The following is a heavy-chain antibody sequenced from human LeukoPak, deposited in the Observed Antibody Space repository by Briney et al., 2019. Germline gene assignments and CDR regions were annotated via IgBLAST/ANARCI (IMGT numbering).Heavy chain of an antibody. V-gene: IGHV3-43*02. CDR3: AKGGGWLVDY. CDR1: GFTFHDYA. J-gene: IGHJ4*02. Sequence: PGGSLRLSCTASGFTFHDYAMHWVRQAPGKGLEWVSHISGDGRSTYYAGSAKGRFTISRDNSKNSQYLQMNSLTTEDTAMYYCAKGGGWLVDYWGQGTLVTVSS. CDR2: ISGDGRST. D-gene: IGHD6-19*01.